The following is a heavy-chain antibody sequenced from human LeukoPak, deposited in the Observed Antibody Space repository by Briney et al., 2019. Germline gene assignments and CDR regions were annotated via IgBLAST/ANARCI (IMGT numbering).Heavy chain of an antibody. Sequence: GASVRVSCKASGYTFTGYYMHWVRQAPGQGLEWMGWIDPNSGGTNYAQKFQGRVTMTRDTSISTAYMELSRLRSDDTAVYYCARVEQWLVRVDYWGQGTLVTVSS. CDR1: GYTFTGYY. D-gene: IGHD6-19*01. CDR2: IDPNSGGT. J-gene: IGHJ4*02. CDR3: ARVEQWLVRVDY. V-gene: IGHV1-2*02.